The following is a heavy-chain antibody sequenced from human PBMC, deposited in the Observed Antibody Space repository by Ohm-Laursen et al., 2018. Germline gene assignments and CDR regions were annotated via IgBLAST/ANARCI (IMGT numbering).Heavy chain of an antibody. CDR1: GFTFNTYE. V-gene: IGHV3-23*01. CDR2: ISGSGGST. J-gene: IGHJ4*02. D-gene: IGHD6-25*01. CDR3: ASERRGY. Sequence: SLRLSCAASGFTFNTYEMNRVRQAPGKGLEWVSAISGSGGSTYYADSVKGRFTISRDNSKNTLYLQMNSLRAEDTAVYYCASERRGYWGQGTLVTVSS.